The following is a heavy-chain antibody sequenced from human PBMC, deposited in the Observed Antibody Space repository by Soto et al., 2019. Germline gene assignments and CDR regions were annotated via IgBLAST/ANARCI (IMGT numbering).Heavy chain of an antibody. CDR3: ARDKVEEKGSLDY. J-gene: IGHJ4*02. Sequence: PGGSLRLSCAASGFTFSFYWMHWVRQAPGKGLVWVTRLSHDGANIDYADSVKGQYTISRDNAKNTLYLKMNSLRAEDTAVYYCARDKVEEKGSLDYWGQGTLVTVSS. CDR1: GFTFSFYW. D-gene: IGHD2-15*01. CDR2: LSHDGANI. V-gene: IGHV3-74*01.